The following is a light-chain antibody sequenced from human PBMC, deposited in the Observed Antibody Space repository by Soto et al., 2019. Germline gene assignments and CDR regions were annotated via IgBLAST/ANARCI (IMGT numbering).Light chain of an antibody. V-gene: IGKV3D-20*02. Sequence: ESVLTQSPGTLSLSPGERATLSCRASQSVNNAFFAWYQQKPGQAPRLLIYGISSRAAGIPDRFSGSGSGTDFTLTISRLEPEDFAVYYCQQRGNWPQTFGPGTKVDIK. J-gene: IGKJ3*01. CDR1: QSVNNAF. CDR2: GIS. CDR3: QQRGNWPQT.